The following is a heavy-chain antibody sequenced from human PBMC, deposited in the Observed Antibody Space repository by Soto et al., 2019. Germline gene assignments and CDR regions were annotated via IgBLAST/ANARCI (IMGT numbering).Heavy chain of an antibody. Sequence: SETLSLTCVVSGGSISGSRYYWGWIRQTPGKGLEWVGSIYYTGATYYNPSLKSRVTISRDNSKNSLYLQMDSLRAEDTALYYCATHNYYTFEYWGQGTLVTVSS. D-gene: IGHD3-22*01. CDR1: GGSISGSRYY. CDR3: ATHNYYTFEY. J-gene: IGHJ4*02. V-gene: IGHV4-39*01. CDR2: IYYTGAT.